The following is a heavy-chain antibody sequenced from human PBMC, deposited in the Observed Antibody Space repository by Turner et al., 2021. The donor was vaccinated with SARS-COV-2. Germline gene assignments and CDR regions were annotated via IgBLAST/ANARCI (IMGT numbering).Heavy chain of an antibody. Sequence: QVQLAEYGGGVVQPGRSLRLSCTASGFTFSSHAMHWVRQAQGKGLEWVAVISYDGSNKYYADSVKGRLTISRDNSKNTLYVQMNSLRAEDTAVYYCAREDYYDSSGSFDYWGQGTLVTVSS. J-gene: IGHJ4*02. D-gene: IGHD3-22*01. CDR3: AREDYYDSSGSFDY. CDR1: GFTFSSHA. V-gene: IGHV3-30-3*01. CDR2: ISYDGSNK.